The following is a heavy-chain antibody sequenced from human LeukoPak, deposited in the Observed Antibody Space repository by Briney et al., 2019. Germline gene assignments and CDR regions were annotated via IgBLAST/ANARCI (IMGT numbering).Heavy chain of an antibody. CDR2: IIPILGIA. CDR3: ARVYRYCSSTSCYNYFDY. D-gene: IGHD2-2*01. V-gene: IGHV1-69*04. J-gene: IGHJ4*02. CDR1: GGTFSSYA. Sequence: GASVKVSCKASGGTFSSYAISWVRQAPGQGLEWMGRIIPILGIANYAQKFQGRVTITADKSTSTAYMELSSLRSEDTAVYYCARVYRYCSSTSCYNYFDYWGQGTLVTVSS.